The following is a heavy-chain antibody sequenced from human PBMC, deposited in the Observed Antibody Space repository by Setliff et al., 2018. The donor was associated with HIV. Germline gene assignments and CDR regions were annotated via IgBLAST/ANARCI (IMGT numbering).Heavy chain of an antibody. J-gene: IGHJ4*02. CDR3: ARAPRDGNNYGYQPYYFDY. CDR1: GYYFNIDY. CDR2: IIPIFGTT. Sequence: SVKVSCKTFGYYFNIDYMHWVRQAPGRGLEWMGGIIPIFGTTKYAQKFQGRVTITTDESTSTAYMELSSLRSEDTAVYYCARAPRDGNNYGYQPYYFDYWGQGTLVTVSS. D-gene: IGHD4-17*01. V-gene: IGHV1-69*05.